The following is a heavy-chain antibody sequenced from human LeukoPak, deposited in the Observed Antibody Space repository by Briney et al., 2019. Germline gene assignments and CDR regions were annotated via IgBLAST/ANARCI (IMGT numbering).Heavy chain of an antibody. D-gene: IGHD2-2*01. CDR3: ARTLGYCSSTSCLKYFQH. CDR1: GGSFSGYY. Sequence: SETLSLTCAVYGGSFSGYYWSWIRQPPGKGLEWIGEINHSGSTNYNPSLKSRVTISVDTSKNQFSLKLSSVTAADTAVYYCARTLGYCSSTSCLKYFQHWGQGTLVTVSS. J-gene: IGHJ1*01. CDR2: INHSGST. V-gene: IGHV4-34*01.